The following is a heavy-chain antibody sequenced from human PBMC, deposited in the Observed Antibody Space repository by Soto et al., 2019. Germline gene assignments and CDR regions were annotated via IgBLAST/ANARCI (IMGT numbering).Heavy chain of an antibody. CDR3: AREAGDCSRTSCYRRAFDT. CDR1: GFSFSGHW. Sequence: EVQLVESGGDLVQPGGSLRLSCAASGFSFSGHWMHWVRQVPGTGLEWVSRINTDGGNSAYSDSGKGRFTISRDNAKNTLYQQMNCVRAEDTAVYYCAREAGDCSRTSCYRRAFDTWGQGTTVTVSS. CDR2: INTDGGNS. J-gene: IGHJ3*02. D-gene: IGHD2-2*01. V-gene: IGHV3-74*03.